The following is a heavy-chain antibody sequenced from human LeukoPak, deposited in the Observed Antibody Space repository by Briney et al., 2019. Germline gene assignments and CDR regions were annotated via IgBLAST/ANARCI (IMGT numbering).Heavy chain of an antibody. D-gene: IGHD5-24*01. J-gene: IGHJ4*02. CDR3: ARDSQLFCNTKWYFNY. CDR1: GFTFSSYA. CDR2: ISGSGGST. V-gene: IGHV3-23*01. Sequence: GGSLRLSCAASGFTFSSYAMTWVRQAPGKGLEWVSSISGSGGSTYYADSVRGRFTISRDNSKNTLYLQMSSLRAEDTAVYYCARDSQLFCNTKWYFNYWGQGTPVTVSS.